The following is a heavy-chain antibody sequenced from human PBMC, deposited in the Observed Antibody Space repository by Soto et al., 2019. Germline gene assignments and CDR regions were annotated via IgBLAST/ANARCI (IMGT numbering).Heavy chain of an antibody. V-gene: IGHV2-70*04. CDR1: GFSLSTSGMR. CDR3: ARMFHCSGGTCPFDY. D-gene: IGHD2-15*01. CDR2: IDWDDDK. J-gene: IGHJ4*02. Sequence: SGPTLVNPTQPLTLTCTFSGFSLSTSGMRVSWIRQPPGKALEWLARIDWDDDKFYNTSLKTRLTISKDSSKNQVVLTMTNMDPVDTATYYCARMFHCSGGTCPFDYWGQGALVTVSS.